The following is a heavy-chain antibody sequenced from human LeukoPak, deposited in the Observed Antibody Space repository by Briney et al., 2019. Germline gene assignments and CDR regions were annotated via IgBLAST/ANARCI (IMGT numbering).Heavy chain of an antibody. Sequence: GGSLRLSCAASGFSFSKYWMHWVRQTPGEGLVWVARIKEDGTYTSYADSVKGRFTISRDNARNTVFLQMNNLRAEDTAVYYCARDFDMGITPGDDFDFWGQGTLVTVSS. V-gene: IGHV3-74*01. J-gene: IGHJ4*02. CDR3: ARDFDMGITPGDDFDF. CDR1: GFSFSKYW. CDR2: IKEDGTYT. D-gene: IGHD3-9*01.